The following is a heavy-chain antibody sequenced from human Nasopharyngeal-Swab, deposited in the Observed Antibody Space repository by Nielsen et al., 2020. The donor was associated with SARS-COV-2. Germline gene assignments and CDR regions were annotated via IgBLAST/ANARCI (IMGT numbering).Heavy chain of an antibody. J-gene: IGHJ4*02. Sequence: GESLNISCAASGFTLSYYSMSWVRQAPGKGLEWVSSISGSGSYIYYADSVKGRFTISRDNAKNSLYLQMNSLRVEDTAVYYCGRQLRLGELSLYNEFDYWGQGTLVTVSS. CDR1: GFTLSYYS. CDR2: ISGSGSYI. V-gene: IGHV3-21*01. CDR3: GRQLRLGELSLYNEFDY. D-gene: IGHD3-16*02.